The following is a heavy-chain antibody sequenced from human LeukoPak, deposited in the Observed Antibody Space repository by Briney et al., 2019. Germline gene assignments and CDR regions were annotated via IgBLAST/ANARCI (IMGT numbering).Heavy chain of an antibody. Sequence: PGGSLRLSCAASGFTFRSYAMSWVPQAPGKGLEWVSAISGSGGSTYYADSVKGGFTISRDNSKNALYLQMNSLRAEDTALYYCAKESYGMSSGWGSYDSMRFFDYWGQGTLVTPSS. V-gene: IGHV3-23*01. CDR1: GFTFRSYA. D-gene: IGHD3-16*01. CDR2: ISGSGGST. CDR3: AKESYGMSSGWGSYDSMRFFDY. J-gene: IGHJ4*02.